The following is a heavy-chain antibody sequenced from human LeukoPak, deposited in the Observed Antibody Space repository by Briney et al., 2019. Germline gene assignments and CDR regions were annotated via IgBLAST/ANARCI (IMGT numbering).Heavy chain of an antibody. Sequence: SVKVSCKASGGTFSSYAISWVRQAPGQGLEWMGGIIPIFGTANYAQKFQGRVTITADESTSTAYMELRSLRSDDTAVYYCARDGISGSSPHYYYYYMDVWGKGTTVTVSS. CDR3: ARDGISGSSPHYYYYYMDV. D-gene: IGHD1-26*01. V-gene: IGHV1-69*13. CDR1: GGTFSSYA. CDR2: IIPIFGTA. J-gene: IGHJ6*03.